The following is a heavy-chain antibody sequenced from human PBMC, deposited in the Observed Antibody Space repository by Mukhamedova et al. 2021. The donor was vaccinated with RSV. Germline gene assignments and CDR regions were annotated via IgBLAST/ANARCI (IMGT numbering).Heavy chain of an antibody. CDR1: W. CDR3: ARGRCTGSGCYQSPDY. V-gene: IGHV3-74*01. CDR2: IHPDGSGP. Sequence: WIHWVRQAPGKGLVWVSRIHPDGSGPTYADSVKGRFTVSRDNAKNTVYLQMNSLRADDTAVYYCARGRCTGSGCYQSPDYWGQGT. D-gene: IGHD2-21*02. J-gene: IGHJ4*02.